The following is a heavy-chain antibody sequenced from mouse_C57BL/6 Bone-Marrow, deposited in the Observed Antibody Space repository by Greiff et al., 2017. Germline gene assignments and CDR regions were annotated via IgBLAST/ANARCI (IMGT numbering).Heavy chain of an antibody. CDR3: ARTLLIYYYGSGYYFDY. V-gene: IGHV2-9-1*01. J-gene: IGHJ2*01. Sequence: QVQLQQSGPGLVAPSQSLSITCTVSGFSLTSYAISWVRQPPGKGLEWLGVIWTGGGTNYNSALKSSLSISKDNSKSQVFLKMNSLQTDDTARYYCARTLLIYYYGSGYYFDYWGQGTTLTVSS. D-gene: IGHD1-1*01. CDR1: GFSLTSYA. CDR2: IWTGGGT.